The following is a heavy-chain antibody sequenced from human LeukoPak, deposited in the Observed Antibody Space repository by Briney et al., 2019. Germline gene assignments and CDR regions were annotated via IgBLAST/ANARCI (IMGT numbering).Heavy chain of an antibody. CDR3: ARMITRVVPAATFGP. CDR2: ISGSGGST. Sequence: GGSLRLSCAASGFTFSSYAMSWVRQAPGKGLEWVSAISGSGGSTYYADSVKGRFTISRDNSKNTLYLQMNSLRAEDTAVYYCARMITRVVPAATFGPWGQGTLVTVSS. V-gene: IGHV3-23*01. D-gene: IGHD2-2*01. CDR1: GFTFSSYA. J-gene: IGHJ5*02.